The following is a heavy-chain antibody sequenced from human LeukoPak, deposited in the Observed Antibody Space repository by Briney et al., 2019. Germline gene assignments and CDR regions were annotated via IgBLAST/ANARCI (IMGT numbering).Heavy chain of an antibody. CDR2: ISGSGGST. J-gene: IGHJ4*02. D-gene: IGHD1-26*01. CDR3: ARRSYYDLDYFNY. CDR1: GFTFMNYA. Sequence: PGGSLRLSCATPGFTFMNYAMSWVRQAPGKGLEWVSGISGSGGSTYYADSLKGRFTISRDNSKDTLYVQMNSLRAEDTAVYYCARRSYYDLDYFNYWGQGTLVTVSS. V-gene: IGHV3-23*01.